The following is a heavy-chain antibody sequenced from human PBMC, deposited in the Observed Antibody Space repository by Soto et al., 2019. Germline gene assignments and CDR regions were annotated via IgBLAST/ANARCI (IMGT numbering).Heavy chain of an antibody. CDR2: FDPEDGET. V-gene: IGHV1-24*01. Sequence: GAXVKVSCKVSGYTLTELSMHWVRQAPGKGLEWMGGFDPEDGETIYAQKFQGRVTMTEDTSTDTAYMELSSLRSDDTAVYYCATSSDFWSGYNDYWGQGTLVTVSS. J-gene: IGHJ4*02. D-gene: IGHD3-3*01. CDR3: ATSSDFWSGYNDY. CDR1: GYTLTELS.